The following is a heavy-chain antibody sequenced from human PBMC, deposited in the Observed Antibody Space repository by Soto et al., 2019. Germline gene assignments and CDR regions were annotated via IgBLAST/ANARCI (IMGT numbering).Heavy chain of an antibody. Sequence: GGSLRLSFATSGFTVSSSSMNWVRQAPGKGLERVSVLYPGYTTFYADSVKGRFTISTDNSKNTLYLQMNSLRAEDTAVYYCAKELHTSSGWSQVIYWGQGTLVTVSS. D-gene: IGHD6-19*01. V-gene: IGHV3-53*01. CDR1: GFTVSSSS. CDR3: AKELHTSSGWSQVIY. CDR2: LYPGYTT. J-gene: IGHJ4*02.